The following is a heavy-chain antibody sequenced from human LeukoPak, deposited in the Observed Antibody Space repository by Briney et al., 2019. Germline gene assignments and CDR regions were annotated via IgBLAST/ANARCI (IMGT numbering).Heavy chain of an antibody. CDR3: ARTFQAPSYGDSDSRTKYPYSMDV. CDR2: IIPIFGTA. CDR1: GGTFSSYA. V-gene: IGHV1-69*13. J-gene: IGHJ6*02. D-gene: IGHD4-17*01. Sequence: SVKVSCKASGGTFSSYAISWVRQAPGQGLEWMGGIIPIFGTANYAQKFQGRVTITADESTSTAYMELSSLRSEDTAVYYCARTFQAPSYGDSDSRTKYPYSMDVWGQGTMVAVSS.